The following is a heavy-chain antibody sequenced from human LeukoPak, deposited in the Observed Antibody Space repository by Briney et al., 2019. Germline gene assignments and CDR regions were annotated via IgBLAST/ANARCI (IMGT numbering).Heavy chain of an antibody. CDR1: GGTFSSYA. Sequence: ASVKVSCKASGGTFSSYAISWVRQAPGHGLEWMGRIIPTLGIANYAQKFQGRVTITADKSTSTAYMELSSLRSEDTAVYYCARKPYSSGWDAWFDPWGQGTLVTVSS. J-gene: IGHJ5*02. CDR3: ARKPYSSGWDAWFDP. CDR2: IIPTLGIA. V-gene: IGHV1-69*04. D-gene: IGHD6-19*01.